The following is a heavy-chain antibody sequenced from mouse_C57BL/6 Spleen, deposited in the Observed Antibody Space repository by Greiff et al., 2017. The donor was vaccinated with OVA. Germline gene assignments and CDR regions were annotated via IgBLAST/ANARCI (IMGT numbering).Heavy chain of an antibody. Sequence: EVQLVESGGGLVQPGGSMKLSCVASGFTFSNYWMNWVRQSPEKGLEWVAQIRLKSDNYATHYAESVKGRFTISRDDSKSSVYLQMNNLRAEDTGIYYCTGAPIYYDYDGYYFDYWGQGTTLTVSS. V-gene: IGHV6-3*01. CDR2: IRLKSDNYAT. CDR3: TGAPIYYDYDGYYFDY. CDR1: GFTFSNYW. D-gene: IGHD2-4*01. J-gene: IGHJ2*01.